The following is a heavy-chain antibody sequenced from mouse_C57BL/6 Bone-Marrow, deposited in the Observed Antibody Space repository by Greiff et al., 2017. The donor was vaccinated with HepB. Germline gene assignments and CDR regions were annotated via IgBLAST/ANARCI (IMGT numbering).Heavy chain of an antibody. Sequence: EVQLMESGEGLVKPGGSLKLSCAASGFTFSSYAMSWVRQTPEKRLEWVAYISSGGDYIYYADTVKGRFTISRDNARNTLYLQMSRLKSEDTAMYYCTRDCGYYGSSAWFAYWGQGTLVTVSA. J-gene: IGHJ3*01. D-gene: IGHD1-1*01. V-gene: IGHV5-9-1*02. CDR3: TRDCGYYGSSAWFAY. CDR2: ISSGGDYI. CDR1: GFTFSSYA.